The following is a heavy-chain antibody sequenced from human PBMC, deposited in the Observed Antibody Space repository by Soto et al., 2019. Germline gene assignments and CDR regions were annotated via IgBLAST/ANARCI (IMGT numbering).Heavy chain of an antibody. CDR1: GFTFDDYT. V-gene: IGHV3-43*01. CDR3: AKGLVTATKVYFDS. Sequence: AGGSLRLSCAASGFTFDDYTMHWVRQAPGKGLEWVSLISWDGTSTYYADSVKGRFTISRDNSKNSLYLQMRSLRTEDTALYYCAKGLVTATKVYFDSWGQGTLVTVSS. J-gene: IGHJ4*02. CDR2: ISWDGTST. D-gene: IGHD2-15*01.